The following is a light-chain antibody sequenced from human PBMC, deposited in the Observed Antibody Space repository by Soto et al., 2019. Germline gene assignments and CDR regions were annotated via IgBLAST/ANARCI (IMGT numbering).Light chain of an antibody. CDR2: GAS. CDR1: QSVSNTY. J-gene: IGKJ1*01. CDR3: QQYDSSPRT. V-gene: IGKV3-20*01. Sequence: EIVLTQYPGTLSLSPGERATLSCRASQSVSNTYLAWYQQKPGQSPRLLIYGASTRATGIPDRFSGSGSGTDFTLTISRLEAADFAVYYCQQYDSSPRTFGQGTKVDIK.